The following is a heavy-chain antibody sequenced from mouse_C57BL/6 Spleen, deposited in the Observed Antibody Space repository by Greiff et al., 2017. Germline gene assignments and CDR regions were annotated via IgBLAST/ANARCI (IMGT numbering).Heavy chain of an antibody. CDR2: IDPENGDT. CDR3: TTHSNYGDY. J-gene: IGHJ2*01. V-gene: IGHV14-4*01. D-gene: IGHD2-5*01. Sequence: EVQLQQSGAELVRPGASVKLSCTASGFNIKDDYMHWVKQRPEQGLEWIGWIDPENGDTEYASKFQGKATITADTSSNTAYLQLSSLTSEDTAVYYCTTHSNYGDYGGQGTTLTVSS. CDR1: GFNIKDDY.